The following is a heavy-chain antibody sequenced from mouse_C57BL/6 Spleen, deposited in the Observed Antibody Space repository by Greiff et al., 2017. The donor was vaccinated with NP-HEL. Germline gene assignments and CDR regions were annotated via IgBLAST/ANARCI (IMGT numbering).Heavy chain of an antibody. CDR3: ARRLMVTSPPWFAY. J-gene: IGHJ3*01. V-gene: IGHV5-17*01. Sequence: EVLLVESGGGLVKPGASLKLSCAASGFTFSDYGMHWVRQAPEKGLEWVAYISSGSSTIYYADTVKGRFTISRDNAKNTLFLQMTSLRSEDTAMYYCARRLMVTSPPWFAYWGQGTLVTVSA. CDR2: ISSGSSTI. D-gene: IGHD2-2*01. CDR1: GFTFSDYG.